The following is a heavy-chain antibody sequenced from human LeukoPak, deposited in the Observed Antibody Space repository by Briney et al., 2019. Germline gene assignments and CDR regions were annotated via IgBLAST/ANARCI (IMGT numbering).Heavy chain of an antibody. V-gene: IGHV4-4*07. CDR1: GGSISSYY. Sequence: SETLSLTCTVSGGSISSYYWSWIRQPAGKGLEWIGRIYTSGSTNYNPSPKSRVTMSVDTSKNQFSLKLSSVTAADTAVYYCARDGFSIVGATTGGTDDAFDIWGQGTTVTVSS. CDR3: ARDGFSIVGATTGGTDDAFDI. D-gene: IGHD1-26*01. CDR2: IYTSGST. J-gene: IGHJ3*02.